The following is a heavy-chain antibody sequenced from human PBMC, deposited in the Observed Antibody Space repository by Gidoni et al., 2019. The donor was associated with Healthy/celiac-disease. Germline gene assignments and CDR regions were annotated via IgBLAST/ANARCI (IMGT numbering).Heavy chain of an antibody. CDR3: TTVTDSRDYYYYGMDV. J-gene: IGHJ6*02. D-gene: IGHD3-22*01. Sequence: EVQLVESGGGLVKPGGSLRLSCAASGFTFSNAWMSWVRQAPGKGLEWVGRIKSKTDGGTTDYAAPVKGRFTISRDDSKNTLYLQMNSLKTEDTAVYYCTTVTDSRDYYYYGMDVWGQGTTVTVSS. V-gene: IGHV3-15*01. CDR1: GFTFSNAW. CDR2: IKSKTDGGTT.